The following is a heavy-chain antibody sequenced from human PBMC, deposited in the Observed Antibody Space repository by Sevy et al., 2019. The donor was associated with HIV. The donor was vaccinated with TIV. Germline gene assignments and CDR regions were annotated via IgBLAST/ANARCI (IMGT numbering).Heavy chain of an antibody. CDR2: ISSSSSTI. J-gene: IGHJ4*02. V-gene: IGHV3-48*02. CDR3: ARDSDDSSGYYYSITNDY. Sequence: GGSLRLSCAASGFTFSSYSMNWVRQAPGKGLEWVSYISSSSSTIYYADSVKGRFTISRDNAKNSLYLQMNSLRDEDTAVYYCARDSDDSSGYYYSITNDYWGQRTLVTVSS. CDR1: GFTFSSYS. D-gene: IGHD3-22*01.